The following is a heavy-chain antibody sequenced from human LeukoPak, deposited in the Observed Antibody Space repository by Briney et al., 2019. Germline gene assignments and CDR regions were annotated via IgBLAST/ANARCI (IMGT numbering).Heavy chain of an antibody. CDR2: IYYSGST. J-gene: IGHJ3*02. V-gene: IGHV4-39*07. Sequence: SETLSLTCTVSGGSISSYYWGWIRQPPGKGLEWIGSIYYSGSTYYNPSLKSRVTISVDTSKNQFSLKLSSVTAADTAVYCCARERVVVTEPANDAFDIWGQGTMVTVSS. D-gene: IGHD2-21*02. CDR3: ARERVVVTEPANDAFDI. CDR1: GGSISSYY.